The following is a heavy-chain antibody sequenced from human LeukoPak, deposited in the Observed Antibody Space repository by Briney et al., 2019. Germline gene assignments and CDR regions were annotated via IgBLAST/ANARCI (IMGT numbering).Heavy chain of an antibody. V-gene: IGHV1-46*01. CDR2: INPSGGST. D-gene: IGHD5-18*01. J-gene: IGHJ6*02. Sequence: ASVKVSCKASGYTFTSYYMHWMRQAPGQGLEWMGIINPSGGSTSYAQKFQGRVTMTRDTSTSTAYMELSSLRSEDTAVYYCARFPNTAMVMGLEYYYYGMDVWGQGTTVTVSS. CDR1: GYTFTSYY. CDR3: ARFPNTAMVMGLEYYYYGMDV.